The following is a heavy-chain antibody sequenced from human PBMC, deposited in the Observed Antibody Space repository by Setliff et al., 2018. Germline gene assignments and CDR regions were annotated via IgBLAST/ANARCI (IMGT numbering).Heavy chain of an antibody. CDR2: IRGRTDNYAT. CDR1: GFSFSGSA. D-gene: IGHD5-18*01. V-gene: IGHV3-73*01. Sequence: HPGGSLRLSCAASGFSFSGSAVYWVRQASVKGLEWIGRIRGRTDNYATAYAASVRGRFTISRDDSKNTAYLQMNSLKTEDTAVYYCTMYVYGYVYWGQGTLVTVSS. J-gene: IGHJ4*02. CDR3: TMYVYGYVY.